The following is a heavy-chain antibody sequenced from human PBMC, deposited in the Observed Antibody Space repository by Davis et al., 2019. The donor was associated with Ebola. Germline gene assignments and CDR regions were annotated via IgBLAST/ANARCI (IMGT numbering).Heavy chain of an antibody. CDR1: GGSISSGDYY. Sequence: SETLSLTCTVSGGSISSGDYYWSWIRQPPGKGLEWIGYIYYSGSTYYNPSLKSRVTVSVDTSKNQFSLKLRSVTAADTAMYYCARGLGEYSRSFDYWGQGALVTVSS. J-gene: IGHJ4*02. D-gene: IGHD6-6*01. CDR3: ARGLGEYSRSFDY. V-gene: IGHV4-30-4*01. CDR2: IYYSGST.